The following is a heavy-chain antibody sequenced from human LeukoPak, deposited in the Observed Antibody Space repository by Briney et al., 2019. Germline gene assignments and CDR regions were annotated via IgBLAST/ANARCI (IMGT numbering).Heavy chain of an antibody. Sequence: GGSLRLSCAASGFTCSDYAMNWVRQAPGKGLEWVSYISSSRGNAVYYAASVRGRFTISRDNSKNTLYLQMNSLRAEDTAVYYCAKAAGQQLSWGYMDVWGKGTTVTVSS. CDR3: AKAAGQQLSWGYMDV. CDR2: ISSSRGNAV. CDR1: GFTCSDYA. J-gene: IGHJ6*03. D-gene: IGHD6-13*01. V-gene: IGHV3-48*01.